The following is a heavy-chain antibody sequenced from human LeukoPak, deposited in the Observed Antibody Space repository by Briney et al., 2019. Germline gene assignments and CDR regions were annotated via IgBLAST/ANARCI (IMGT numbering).Heavy chain of an antibody. CDR1: GGSLSSYY. Sequence: SETLSLTCTVSGGSLSSYYWSWIRQPAGKGLEWIGRICTSGSTNYNPSLKSRVTMSVDTSKNQFSLKLSSVTAADTAVYYCARGGLVADTPYYFDYWGQGTLVTVSS. V-gene: IGHV4-4*07. D-gene: IGHD2-15*01. CDR3: ARGGLVADTPYYFDY. J-gene: IGHJ4*02. CDR2: ICTSGST.